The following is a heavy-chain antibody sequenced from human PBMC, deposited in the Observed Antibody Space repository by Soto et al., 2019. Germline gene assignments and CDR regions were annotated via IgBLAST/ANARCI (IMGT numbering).Heavy chain of an antibody. V-gene: IGHV3-30*04. D-gene: IGHD6-19*01. CDR2: TSFDERNK. J-gene: IGHJ4*02. Sequence: GSLRLSCAASGFTFNTYTMHWVRQAPGKGLEWVATTSFDERNKYHADSVKGRFTISRDNSKNTLYLQMNNLRTEDTAVYYCARPYSSGWSLPFDYWGQGTLVTVSS. CDR1: GFTFNTYT. CDR3: ARPYSSGWSLPFDY.